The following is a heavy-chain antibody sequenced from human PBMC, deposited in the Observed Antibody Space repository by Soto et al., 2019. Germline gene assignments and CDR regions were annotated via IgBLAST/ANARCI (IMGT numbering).Heavy chain of an antibody. J-gene: IGHJ4*02. CDR2: ISSSSSYI. CDR1: GFTFSSYS. D-gene: IGHD2-2*01. V-gene: IGHV3-21*01. CDR3: AVLLLGYCSSTSCQLDY. Sequence: GGSLRLSCAASGFTFSSYSMNWVRQAPGKGLEWVSSISSSSSYIYYADSVKGRLTISRDNAKNSLYLQMNSLRAEDTAAYYCAVLLLGYCSSTSCQLDYWGQGTLVTVSS.